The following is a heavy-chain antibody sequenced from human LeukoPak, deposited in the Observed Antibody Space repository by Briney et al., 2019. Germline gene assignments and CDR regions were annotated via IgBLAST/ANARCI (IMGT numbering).Heavy chain of an antibody. Sequence: SVKVSCKASGGTFSSYAISWVRPAPGQGLEWMGRIIPIFGTANYAQEFQGRVTITTDESTSTAYMELSSLRSEDTAVYYCARLDDYVWGSYRYPDAFDIWGQGTMVTVSS. CDR2: IIPIFGTA. V-gene: IGHV1-69*05. CDR1: GGTFSSYA. D-gene: IGHD3-16*02. CDR3: ARLDDYVWGSYRYPDAFDI. J-gene: IGHJ3*02.